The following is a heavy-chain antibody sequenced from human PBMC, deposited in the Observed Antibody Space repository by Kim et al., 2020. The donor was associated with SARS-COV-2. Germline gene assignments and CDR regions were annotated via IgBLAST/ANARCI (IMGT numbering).Heavy chain of an antibody. D-gene: IGHD3-16*01. CDR1: GGSFSGYY. Sequence: SETLSLTCAVYGGSFSGYYWSWIRQPPGKGLEWIGEINHSGSTNYNPSLKSRVTISVDTSKNQFSLKLSSVTAADTAVYYCASNVACEVLQCSYYGMDV. CDR3: ASNVACEVLQCSYYGMDV. J-gene: IGHJ6*01. CDR2: INHSGST. V-gene: IGHV4-34*01.